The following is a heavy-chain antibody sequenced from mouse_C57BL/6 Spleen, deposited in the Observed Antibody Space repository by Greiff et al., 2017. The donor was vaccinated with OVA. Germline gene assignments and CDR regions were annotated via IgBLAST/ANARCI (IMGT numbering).Heavy chain of an antibody. D-gene: IGHD2-4*01. CDR3: ARHYYEDYYAMDY. Sequence: VQLQQSGAELARPGASVKMSCKASGYTFTSYTMHWVKQRPGQGLEWIGYINPSSGYTKYNQKFKDKATLTADKSSSTAYMQLSSLTSEDSAVYYCARHYYEDYYAMDYWGKGTSVTVSS. V-gene: IGHV1-4*01. J-gene: IGHJ4*01. CDR1: GYTFTSYT. CDR2: INPSSGYT.